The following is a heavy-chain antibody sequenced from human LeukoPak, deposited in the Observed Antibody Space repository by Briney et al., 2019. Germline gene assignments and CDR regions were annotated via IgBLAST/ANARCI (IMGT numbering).Heavy chain of an antibody. V-gene: IGHV4-4*02. CDR3: ARHGSTSSDDYFQH. CDR1: GGSISSSNW. D-gene: IGHD2/OR15-2a*01. CDR2: IYHSGST. Sequence: SGTLSLTCAVSGGSISSSNWWSWVRQPPGKGLEWIGEIYHSGSTNYNPSLKSRVTMSVDTSMNQFSLKMSSVTAADTAVYYCARHGSTSSDDYFQHWGQGTLVTVSS. J-gene: IGHJ1*01.